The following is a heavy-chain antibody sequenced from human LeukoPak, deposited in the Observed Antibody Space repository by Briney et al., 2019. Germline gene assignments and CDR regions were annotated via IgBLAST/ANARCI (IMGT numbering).Heavy chain of an antibody. J-gene: IGHJ4*02. Sequence: GGSLRLSCAASGFTFSSYAMSWVRQAPGKGLEWVSAISGSGGSTYYADSVKGRFTISRDNSKNTLCLQMNSLRAEDTAVYYCAKVTGYCSGGSCYSPFVYWGQGTLVTVSS. D-gene: IGHD2-15*01. V-gene: IGHV3-23*01. CDR1: GFTFSSYA. CDR2: ISGSGGST. CDR3: AKVTGYCSGGSCYSPFVY.